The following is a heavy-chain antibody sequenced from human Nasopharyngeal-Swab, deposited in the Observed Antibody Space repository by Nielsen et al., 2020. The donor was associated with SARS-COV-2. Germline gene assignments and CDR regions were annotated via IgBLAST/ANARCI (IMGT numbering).Heavy chain of an antibody. CDR1: GFTFSSYA. J-gene: IGHJ5*02. Sequence: GESLKISCSASGFTFSSYAMHWVRQAPGKGPEYVSAISSNGGSTYYADSVKGRFTISRDNSKNTLYLQMSSLRAEDTAVYYCVKDLGTGVRFDPWGQGTLVTVSS. CDR3: VKDLGTGVRFDP. V-gene: IGHV3-64D*06. D-gene: IGHD3-10*01. CDR2: ISSNGGST.